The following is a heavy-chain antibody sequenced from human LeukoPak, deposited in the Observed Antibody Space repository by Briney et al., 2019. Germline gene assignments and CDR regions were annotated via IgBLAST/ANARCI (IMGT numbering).Heavy chain of an antibody. CDR2: INPSGGST. D-gene: IGHD2-2*02. J-gene: IGHJ5*02. CDR1: GYTFTSYY. Sequence: ASVKVSCKASGYTFTSYYMHWVRQAPGRGLGWMGIINPSGGSTSYAQKFQGRVTMTRDMSTSTVYMELSSLRSEDTAVYYCARALCSSTSCYRNWFDPWGQGTLVTVSS. V-gene: IGHV1-46*01. CDR3: ARALCSSTSCYRNWFDP.